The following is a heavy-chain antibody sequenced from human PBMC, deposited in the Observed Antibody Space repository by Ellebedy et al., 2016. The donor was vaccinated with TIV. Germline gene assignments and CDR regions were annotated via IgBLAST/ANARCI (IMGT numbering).Heavy chain of an antibody. CDR3: ARRKNWGHGYDYGMDV. CDR1: GGSISGYY. Sequence: GSLRLXXTVSGGSISGYYWSWVRQSPGKGLEWIGFVSDTGSTNYNPSLGSRITISVETPKNHFSLNVTSMTAADTAVYYCARRKNWGHGYDYGMDVWGQGTTVTVSS. V-gene: IGHV4-59*01. CDR2: VSDTGST. J-gene: IGHJ6*02. D-gene: IGHD7-27*01.